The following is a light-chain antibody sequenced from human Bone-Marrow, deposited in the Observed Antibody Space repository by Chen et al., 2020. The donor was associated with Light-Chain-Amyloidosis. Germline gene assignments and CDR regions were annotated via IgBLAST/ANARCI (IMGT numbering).Light chain of an antibody. V-gene: IGLV2-14*01. CDR2: EVT. Sequence: QSALTHPASVSGSPGQSITISCTGTSSDVGGDNHVSWYQQHPDKAPKHMIYEVTNRPSWVPDRFSGSKSDNTASLTISGLQTEDEDDYFCSSYTITNTLVFGSGTRVTVL. CDR3: SSYTITNTLV. CDR1: SSDVGGDNH. J-gene: IGLJ1*01.